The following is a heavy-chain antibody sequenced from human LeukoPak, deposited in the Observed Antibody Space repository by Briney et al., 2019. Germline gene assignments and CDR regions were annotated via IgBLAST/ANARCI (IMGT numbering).Heavy chain of an antibody. J-gene: IGHJ4*02. CDR3: ARGLGYCSGGSCYFPYYFDY. D-gene: IGHD2-15*01. V-gene: IGHV4-30-4*08. Sequence: SQTLSLTCTVSGGSISSGDYYWSWIRQPPGKGLEWIGYIYYSGSTYYNPSLKSRVTISVDTSKNQFSLKLSSVTVADTAVYYCARGLGYCSGGSCYFPYYFDYWGQGTLVTVSS. CDR1: GGSISSGDYY. CDR2: IYYSGST.